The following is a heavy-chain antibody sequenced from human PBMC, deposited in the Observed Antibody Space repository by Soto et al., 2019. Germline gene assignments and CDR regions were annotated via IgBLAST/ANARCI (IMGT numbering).Heavy chain of an antibody. V-gene: IGHV4-39*01. CDR1: GGSISSSSYY. Sequence: SETLSLTCTVSGGSISSSSYYWGWIRQPPGKGLEWIGSIYYSGSTYYNPSLKSRVTISVDTSKNQFSLKLSSVTAADTAVYYCARHASTTVTYYFDYWGQGTLVTVYS. D-gene: IGHD4-17*01. CDR3: ARHASTTVTYYFDY. J-gene: IGHJ4*02. CDR2: IYYSGST.